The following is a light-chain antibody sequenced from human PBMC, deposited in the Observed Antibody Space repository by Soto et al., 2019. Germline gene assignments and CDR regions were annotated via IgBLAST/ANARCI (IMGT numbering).Light chain of an antibody. CDR2: KAS. CDR3: QQYNTSSLT. J-gene: IGKJ4*01. CDR1: QSISTW. Sequence: DIQMTQSPSTLSASVGDRVTITCRASQSISTWLAWYQQKPGKAPKLLIYKASSLESGVPSRFSGSGSGTEFALTISSLQPDDFETYYCQQYNTSSLTFGGGPKVEIK. V-gene: IGKV1-5*03.